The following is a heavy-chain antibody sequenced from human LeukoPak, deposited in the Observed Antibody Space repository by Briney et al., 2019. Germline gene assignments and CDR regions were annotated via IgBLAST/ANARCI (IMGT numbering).Heavy chain of an antibody. Sequence: HGESLKISCKGSGYSFTSYWIGWVRQMPGKGLEWMGIIYPGDSDTRYSPSFQGQVTISADKSISTAYLQWSSLKASDTAMYYCARTYYYGLGSPWDAFDIWGQGTTVTVSS. J-gene: IGHJ3*02. CDR1: GYSFTSYW. D-gene: IGHD3-10*01. CDR3: ARTYYYGLGSPWDAFDI. V-gene: IGHV5-51*01. CDR2: IYPGDSDT.